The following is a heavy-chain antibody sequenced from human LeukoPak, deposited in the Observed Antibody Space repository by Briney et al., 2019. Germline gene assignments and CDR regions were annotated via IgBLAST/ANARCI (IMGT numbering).Heavy chain of an antibody. CDR2: IWYDGSNK. CDR1: GFTFNEFG. V-gene: IGHV3-33*01. D-gene: IGHD1-26*01. CDR3: ARDRPTGSYYSIDY. J-gene: IGHJ4*02. Sequence: SGRSLRLSCAASGFTFNEFGVHWVRQAPGQGLEWVALIWYDGSNKYYADSVKGRFTIPRDNSKNTVYLQMNSLRVEDTAIYYCARDRPTGSYYSIDYWGQGTLVTVSS.